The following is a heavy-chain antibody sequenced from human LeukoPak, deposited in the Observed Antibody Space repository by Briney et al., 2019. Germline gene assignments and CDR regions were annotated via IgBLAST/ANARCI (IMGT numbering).Heavy chain of an antibody. V-gene: IGHV3-48*01. CDR1: GFTLSSYS. Sequence: GGSLRLSCAASGFTLSSYSMNWVRQAPGKGLEWVSYISFSSGTIYYADSVKGRFTIPRDNAKNSLYLQMNSLRAEDTAVYYCARDGYFDYWGQGTLVTVSS. J-gene: IGHJ4*02. CDR2: ISFSSGTI. CDR3: ARDGYFDY.